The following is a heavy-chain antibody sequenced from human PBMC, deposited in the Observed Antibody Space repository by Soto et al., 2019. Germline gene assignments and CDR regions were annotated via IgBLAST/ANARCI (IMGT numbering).Heavy chain of an antibody. CDR3: AYSNYPLDYYYYMDV. D-gene: IGHD4-4*01. V-gene: IGHV4-59*01. Sequence: SETLSLTCTVSGGSISSYYWSWIRQPPGKGLEWIGYIYYSGSTNYNPSLKSRVTISVDTSKNQFSLKLSSVTAADTAVYYCAYSNYPLDYYYYMDVWGKGTTVTVSS. CDR1: GGSISSYY. J-gene: IGHJ6*03. CDR2: IYYSGST.